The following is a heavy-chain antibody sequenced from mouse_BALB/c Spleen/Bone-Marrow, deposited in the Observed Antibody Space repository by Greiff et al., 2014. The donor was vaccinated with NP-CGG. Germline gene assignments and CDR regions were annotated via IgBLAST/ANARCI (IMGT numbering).Heavy chain of an antibody. CDR1: GFNIKDTY. CDR3: ARGGLYDGIDY. V-gene: IGHV14-3*02. J-gene: IGHJ2*01. CDR2: IDPANGNT. Sequence: VQLQQSGAELVKPGASVKLSCTASGFNIKDTYMHWVKQRPEQGLEWIERIDPANGNTKYDPKFQGKATITADTPSNTAYLQLSSLTSEDTAVYYCARGGLYDGIDYWGQGTTLTVSS. D-gene: IGHD2-3*01.